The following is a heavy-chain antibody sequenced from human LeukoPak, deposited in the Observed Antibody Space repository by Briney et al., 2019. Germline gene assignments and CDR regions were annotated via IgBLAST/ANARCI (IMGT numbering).Heavy chain of an antibody. Sequence: GGSLRLSCAASGFTFSSYAMSWVRQAPGKGLEWVSAISGSGGSTYYADSVKGRFTISRDNSKNTLFLQMNSLRAEDTAVYYCARDLSGSYSIDYWGQETLVTVSS. J-gene: IGHJ4*02. CDR2: ISGSGGST. D-gene: IGHD1-26*01. CDR1: GFTFSSYA. V-gene: IGHV3-23*01. CDR3: ARDLSGSYSIDY.